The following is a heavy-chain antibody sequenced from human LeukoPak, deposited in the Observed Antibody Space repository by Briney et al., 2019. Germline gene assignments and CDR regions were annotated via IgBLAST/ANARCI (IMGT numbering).Heavy chain of an antibody. J-gene: IGHJ2*01. CDR3: ARDLAVGRWPLWHFYL. Sequence: GGSLRLSCAASGFTFRNYAMHWVRQAPGKGLEWVAVIWCDGSDKYYADSVKGRFTTSRDKSKNTLYLQMNSLRAEDTAVYFCARDLAVGRWPLWHFYLWGRGTLVTVSS. D-gene: IGHD5-24*01. CDR1: GFTFRNYA. V-gene: IGHV3-33*01. CDR2: IWCDGSDK.